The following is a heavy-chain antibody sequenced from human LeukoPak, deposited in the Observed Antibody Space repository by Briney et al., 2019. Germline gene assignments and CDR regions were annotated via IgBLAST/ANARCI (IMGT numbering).Heavy chain of an antibody. Sequence: ASVKVSCKASGYTFTSYYMHWVRQAPGQGLEWMGIINPSGGSTSYAQKFQGRVTMTRDTSTSTVYMELSSLRSEDTAVYYCARDTSKRQWGPRDAFDIWGQGTMVTVSS. CDR2: INPSGGST. CDR1: GYTFTSYY. V-gene: IGHV1-46*01. D-gene: IGHD6-19*01. CDR3: ARDTSKRQWGPRDAFDI. J-gene: IGHJ3*02.